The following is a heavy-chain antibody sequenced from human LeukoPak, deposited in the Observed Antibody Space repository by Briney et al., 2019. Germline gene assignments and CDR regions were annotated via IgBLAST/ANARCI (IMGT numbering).Heavy chain of an antibody. Sequence: GRSLRLSCAASGFTFDDYAMHWVRQAPGKGLEWVSGISWNSGSIGYADSVKGRFTISRDNAKNSLYLQMNSLRAEDTALYYCAKELLSGPGAFDIRGQGTMVTVSS. CDR1: GFTFDDYA. CDR3: AKELLSGPGAFDI. CDR2: ISWNSGSI. V-gene: IGHV3-9*01. D-gene: IGHD2-21*01. J-gene: IGHJ3*02.